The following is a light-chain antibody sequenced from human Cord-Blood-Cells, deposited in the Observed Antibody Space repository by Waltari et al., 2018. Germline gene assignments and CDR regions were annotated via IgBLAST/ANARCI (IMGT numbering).Light chain of an antibody. CDR3: SSYAGSNNLGV. CDR1: SSDVGGYNY. J-gene: IGLJ2*01. CDR2: DVS. Sequence: QSALTQPASVSGSPGQSITISCTGTSSDVGGYNYVSWYQQHPGKAPKLMIYDVSKRPSGVSNRFSGSKSGNTASLTISGLQAEDEADYYCSSYAGSNNLGVFGGGTKLTVL. V-gene: IGLV2-14*01.